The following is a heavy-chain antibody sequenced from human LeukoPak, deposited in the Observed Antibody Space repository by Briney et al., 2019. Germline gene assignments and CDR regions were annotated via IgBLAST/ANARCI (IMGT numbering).Heavy chain of an antibody. D-gene: IGHD6-13*01. CDR1: GYSFTSYW. V-gene: IGHV5-51*01. Sequence: GESLKISCKGSGYSFTSYWIGWVRQMPGKGLEWMGIIYPGDSDTRYSLSFQGQVTISADKSITTAYLQWSSLKASDTAMYYCARQSYVSGSNSWYFDYWGQGTLVTVSS. CDR3: ARQSYVSGSNSWYFDY. J-gene: IGHJ4*02. CDR2: IYPGDSDT.